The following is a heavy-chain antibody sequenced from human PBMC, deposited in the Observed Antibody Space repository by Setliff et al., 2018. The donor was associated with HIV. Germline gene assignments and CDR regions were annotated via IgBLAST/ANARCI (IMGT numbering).Heavy chain of an antibody. V-gene: IGHV3-23*01. CDR1: GFTFSSDA. D-gene: IGHD3-3*01. CDR2: ISTSGADT. Sequence: GGSLRLSCAASGFTFSSDAMSWVRQAPGKGLEWVSTISTSGADTSDAHSMKGRFTISRDNSKNTLYLQMNSLTAENTAVYYCAKVSTIFGQLQYYYGMDVWGHGTTVTVSS. J-gene: IGHJ6*02. CDR3: AKVSTIFGQLQYYYGMDV.